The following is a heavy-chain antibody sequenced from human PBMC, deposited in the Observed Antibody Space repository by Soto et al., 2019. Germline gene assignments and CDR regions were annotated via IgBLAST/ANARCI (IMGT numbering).Heavy chain of an antibody. D-gene: IGHD3-10*01. J-gene: IGHJ4*02. CDR3: AKPEEVVRGFDF. CDR1: GFTFCHSA. V-gene: IGHV3-23*01. Sequence: GXSLRLSCAASGFTFCHSAMSWVRQAPGKGLEWFAAISGTGGAAYYADSVKGRFTISRDNSRNTLFLQMNSLRVDDTAIYHCAKPEEVVRGFDFWGLGTLVTVSS. CDR2: ISGTGGAA.